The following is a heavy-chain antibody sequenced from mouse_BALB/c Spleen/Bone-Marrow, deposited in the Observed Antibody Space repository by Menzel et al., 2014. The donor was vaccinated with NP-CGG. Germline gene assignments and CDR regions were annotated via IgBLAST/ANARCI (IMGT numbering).Heavy chain of an antibody. J-gene: IGHJ3*01. Sequence: QVQLKQSGAELVKPGASVKLSCKASGYTFTSYWMHWVKQRPGQGLEWIGEINPSNGRTNYNEKFKSKATLTVDKSSSTAYMQLSSLTSEDSAVYYCARGYGFAWFAYWGQGTLVTVSA. CDR2: INPSNGRT. D-gene: IGHD1-2*01. V-gene: IGHV1S81*02. CDR3: ARGYGFAWFAY. CDR1: GYTFTSYW.